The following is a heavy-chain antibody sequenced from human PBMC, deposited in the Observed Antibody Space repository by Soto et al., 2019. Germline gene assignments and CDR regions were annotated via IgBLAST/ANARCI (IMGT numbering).Heavy chain of an antibody. J-gene: IGHJ1*01. CDR1: GGSISSYY. D-gene: IGHD2-2*01. V-gene: IGHV4-59*01. CDR2: IYYSGST. Sequence: SETLSLTCTVSGGSISSYYWSWIRQPPGKGLEWIGYIYYSGSTNYNPSLKSRVTISVDTSKNQFSLKLSRLRSDDTAVYYCARDAYCSNTNCAKQPLGLFQRWGQGTLVTVSS. CDR3: ARDAYCSNTNCAKQPLGLFQR.